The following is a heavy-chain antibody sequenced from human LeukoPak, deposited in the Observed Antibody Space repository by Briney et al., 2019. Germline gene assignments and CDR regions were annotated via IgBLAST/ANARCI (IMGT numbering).Heavy chain of an antibody. CDR3: AKLYCSSTSCYGIADYYYYMDV. D-gene: IGHD2-2*01. J-gene: IGHJ6*03. CDR2: IRYNGSNK. CDR1: GFTFSSYG. V-gene: IGHV3-30*02. Sequence: PGGSLRLSCAASGFTFSSYGMHWVRRAPGKGLEWVAFIRYNGSNKYYADSVKGRFTISRDNSKNTLYLQMNSLRAEDTAVYYCAKLYCSSTSCYGIADYYYYMDVWGKGTTVTVSS.